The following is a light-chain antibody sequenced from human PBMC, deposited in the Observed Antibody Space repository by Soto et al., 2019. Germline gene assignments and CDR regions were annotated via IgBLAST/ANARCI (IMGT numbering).Light chain of an antibody. Sequence: QSALAQPRSVSGSPGQSVTLSCTGTSSDVGGYDFVSWYQQYPGKAPKLIIFDVTERTSGVPDRFSGSKSGNSASLTISGLQAEDEADYYCSSYAGRYILGVFGGGTKLTVL. CDR2: DVT. J-gene: IGLJ3*02. CDR1: SSDVGGYDF. V-gene: IGLV2-11*01. CDR3: SSYAGRYILGV.